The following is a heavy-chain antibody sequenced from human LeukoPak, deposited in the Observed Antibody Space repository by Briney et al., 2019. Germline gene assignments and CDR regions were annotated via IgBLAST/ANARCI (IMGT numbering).Heavy chain of an antibody. CDR2: VQSTGNS. D-gene: IGHD5-18*01. J-gene: IGHJ4*02. CDR3: ARDKRHSYGRYFAH. CDR1: GDSISTYH. Sequence: PSETLSLTCSVSGDSISTYHWNWIRKPPGKGLEWIAYVQSTGNSKYNPSLKSRATMSVDTSKNQVVLNLSSVTAADTAVYYCARDKRHSYGRYFAHWGQGMLVTVSS. V-gene: IGHV4-59*01.